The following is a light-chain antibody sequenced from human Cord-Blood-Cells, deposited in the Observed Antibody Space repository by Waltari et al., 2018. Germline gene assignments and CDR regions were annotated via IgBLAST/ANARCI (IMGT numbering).Light chain of an antibody. CDR2: DVS. J-gene: IGLJ1*01. Sequence: QSALTQPASVSGSPGKSITISCTGTSSDVGGYNYVSWYQQHPDKAPKLMIYDVSKRPSGVSNRFSGSKSGNTASLTISGLQAEDEADYYCSSYTSSCYVFGTGTKVTVL. CDR1: SSDVGGYNY. CDR3: SSYTSSCYV. V-gene: IGLV2-14*01.